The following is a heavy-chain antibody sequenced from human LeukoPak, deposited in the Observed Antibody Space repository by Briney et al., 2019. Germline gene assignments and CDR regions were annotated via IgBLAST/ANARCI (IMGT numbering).Heavy chain of an antibody. V-gene: IGHV1-24*01. CDR3: AKLGPEYSSSEGWFDP. CDR2: FDPEDGET. D-gene: IGHD6-6*01. J-gene: IGHJ5*02. CDR1: GYTLTELS. Sequence: ASVKVSCKVSGYTLTELSMHWVRQAPGKGLEWMGGFDPEDGETIYAQKFQGRVTMTEDTSTDTAYMELSSLRAEDTAVYYCAKLGPEYSSSEGWFDPWGQGTLVTVSS.